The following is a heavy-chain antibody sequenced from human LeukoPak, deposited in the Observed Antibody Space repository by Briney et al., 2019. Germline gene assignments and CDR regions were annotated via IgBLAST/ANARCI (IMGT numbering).Heavy chain of an antibody. Sequence: ETLSLTCTVSGGSISSHYWSWIRQSPGKGLEWASSITSSSTSMYYADSVKGRFTISRDNAKNSLYLQMNSLRAENTAVYYCARTYYDILTGYNPYFDYWGQGTLVTVSS. CDR2: ITSSSTSM. D-gene: IGHD3-9*01. CDR1: GGSISSHY. J-gene: IGHJ4*02. CDR3: ARTYYDILTGYNPYFDY. V-gene: IGHV3-21*01.